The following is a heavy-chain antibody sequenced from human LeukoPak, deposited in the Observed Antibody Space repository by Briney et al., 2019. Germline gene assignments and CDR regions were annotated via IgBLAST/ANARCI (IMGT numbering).Heavy chain of an antibody. J-gene: IGHJ4*02. Sequence: GASVKVSCKPSGYTFITYGISWVRQAAGQGREWMGWISAYNGNTNYAQKLQGRVTMTTDTSTSTAYMELRSLRSDDTAVYYCAREGGSSSEVNNFDYWGQGTLVTVSS. CDR3: AREGGSSSEVNNFDY. CDR2: ISAYNGNT. CDR1: GYTFITYG. V-gene: IGHV1-18*01. D-gene: IGHD6-6*01.